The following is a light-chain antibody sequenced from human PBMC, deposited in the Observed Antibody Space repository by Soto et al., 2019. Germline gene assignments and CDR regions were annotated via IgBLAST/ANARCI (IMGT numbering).Light chain of an antibody. CDR3: QQYNGYSRT. Sequence: DIQMTQSPSTXSASVGDRVTITCGASQSIGDSLAWYQQKPGKAPYLLISDVSSLERGVPSRFSGSGSGTEFTLTISSMQPDDFATFYCQQYNGYSRTFCQGTKADIK. CDR2: DVS. J-gene: IGKJ1*01. V-gene: IGKV1-5*01. CDR1: QSIGDS.